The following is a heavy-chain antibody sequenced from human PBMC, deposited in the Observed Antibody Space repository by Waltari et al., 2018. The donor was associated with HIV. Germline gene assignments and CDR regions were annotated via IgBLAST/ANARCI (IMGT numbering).Heavy chain of an antibody. D-gene: IGHD1-26*01. CDR3: AKDGAPGRDAVFDT. Sequence: QVHVVESGGAVVQPGGSLSLSCTASGVNLNIYDFHWVRQAPGRGLEWVAGVRYDGSHEYYGDAVKGRFTISRDNSKNAIFLEMTVLRLEDTANYHCAKDGAPGRDAVFDTWGQGTLVTV. J-gene: IGHJ4*03. CDR2: VRYDGSHE. V-gene: IGHV3-33*03. CDR1: GVNLNIYD.